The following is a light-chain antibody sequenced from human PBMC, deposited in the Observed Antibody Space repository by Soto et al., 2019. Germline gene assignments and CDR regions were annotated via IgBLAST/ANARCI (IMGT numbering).Light chain of an antibody. J-gene: IGLJ2*01. CDR2: EGN. CDR1: SSDVGSFNL. CDR3: CSYAGSSTSVV. Sequence: QSVLTQPASVSGSPGQPITISCTGASSDVGSFNLVSWYQQHPGEAPKLMIYEGNKRPSGVSDRFSGSKAGNTASLTISGLQAEDEADYYCCSYAGSSTSVVFGRGTKLTVL. V-gene: IGLV2-23*01.